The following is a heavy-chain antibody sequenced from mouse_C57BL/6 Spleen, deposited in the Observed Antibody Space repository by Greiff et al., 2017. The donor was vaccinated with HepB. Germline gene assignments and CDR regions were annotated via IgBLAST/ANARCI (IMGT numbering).Heavy chain of an antibody. CDR3: TGEQAY. J-gene: IGHJ3*01. CDR1: GFNIKDDY. CDR2: IDPENGDT. Sequence: EVKLMESGAELVRPGASVKLSCTASGFNIKDDYMHWVKQRPEQGLEWIGWIDPENGDTEYASKFQGKATITADTSSNTAYLQLSSLTSEDTAVYYCTGEQAYWGQGTLVTVSA. V-gene: IGHV14-4*01.